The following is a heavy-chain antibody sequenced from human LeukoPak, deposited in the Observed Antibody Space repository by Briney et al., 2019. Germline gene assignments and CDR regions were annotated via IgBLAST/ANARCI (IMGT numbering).Heavy chain of an antibody. Sequence: GGSLRLSCAASGFTFDDYGMSWVRQAPGKGLEWVSSISSSSSYIYYADSVKGRFTISRDNAKNSLYLQMNSLRAEDTAVYYCARDWVAAAGREGVYYFDYWGQGTLVTVSS. D-gene: IGHD6-13*01. CDR1: GFTFDDYG. V-gene: IGHV3-21*01. CDR3: ARDWVAAAGREGVYYFDY. J-gene: IGHJ4*02. CDR2: ISSSSSYI.